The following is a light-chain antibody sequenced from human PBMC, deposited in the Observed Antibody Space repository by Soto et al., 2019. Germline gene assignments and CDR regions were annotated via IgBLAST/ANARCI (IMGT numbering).Light chain of an antibody. J-gene: IGKJ2*01. V-gene: IGKV2-30*01. CDR1: QSLAYSDGNTY. CDR2: KVS. CDR3: MQGTRWPPYT. Sequence: DVVMTQSPLSLPVTLGQPASISCRSSQSLAYSDGNTYLNWCQQRPGQSPSRLIYKVSNRDSGVPDRFRGSGSGTECTLEISRVEADDVGVYYCMQGTRWPPYTFEQGTKLEIK.